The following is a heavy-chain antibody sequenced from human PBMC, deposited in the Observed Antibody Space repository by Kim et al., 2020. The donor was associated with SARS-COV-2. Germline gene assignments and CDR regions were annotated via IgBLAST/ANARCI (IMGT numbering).Heavy chain of an antibody. D-gene: IGHD3-9*01. Sequence: GGSLRLSCAASGFTFSSYSMNCVRQAPGKGLEWVSSISSSSSYIYYADSVKGRFTISRDNAKNSLYLQMNSLRAEDTAVYYCARDVLRYFGWTGFYYYYGMDVGGQGTTVTVSS. CDR2: ISSSSSYI. J-gene: IGHJ6*02. CDR3: ARDVLRYFGWTGFYYYYGMDV. V-gene: IGHV3-21*01. CDR1: GFTFSSYS.